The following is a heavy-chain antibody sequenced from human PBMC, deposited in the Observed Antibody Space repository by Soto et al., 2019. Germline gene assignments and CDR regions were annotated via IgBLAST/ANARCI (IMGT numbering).Heavy chain of an antibody. CDR1: GFTFSTNA. D-gene: IGHD1-20*01. CDR2: IRSSGGGT. V-gene: IGHV3-23*01. Sequence: EVVLLESGGGLVQPGGSLRLSCTASGFTFSTNAVSWVRQAPGKGLEWVSTIRSSGGGTYYADSVRGRFTIPRDNSKNTLVLQMNSLRAEDTAIYYCAKITEGYWGQGTLVTVSS. J-gene: IGHJ4*02. CDR3: AKITEGY.